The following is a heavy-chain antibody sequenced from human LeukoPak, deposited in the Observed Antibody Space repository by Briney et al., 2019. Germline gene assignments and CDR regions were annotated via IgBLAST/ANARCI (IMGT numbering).Heavy chain of an antibody. Sequence: SETLSLTCTVSGGSISSGGYYWSWIRQHPGKGLEWIAYIYHSGSTNYNPSLKSRVTISVDKSKNQFSLKLSSVTAADTAVYYCARDLMDSSGWQVFDYWGQGTLVTVSS. CDR1: GGSISSGGYY. CDR3: ARDLMDSSGWQVFDY. J-gene: IGHJ4*02. CDR2: IYHSGST. D-gene: IGHD6-19*01. V-gene: IGHV4-31*03.